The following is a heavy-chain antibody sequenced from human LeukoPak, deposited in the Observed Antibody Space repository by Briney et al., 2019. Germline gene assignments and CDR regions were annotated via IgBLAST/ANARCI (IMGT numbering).Heavy chain of an antibody. Sequence: GGSLRLSCAASGFTFSNFAMSWVRQAPGKGLEWVSTISGSGGSTFYADSVKGRFPISRDNSKNTLFLQMNSLRAEDTAIYYCAKAGSRGWVSSGGDYWGQGSLVTVSS. D-gene: IGHD6-19*01. CDR3: AKAGSRGWVSSGGDY. CDR1: GFTFSNFA. CDR2: ISGSGGST. J-gene: IGHJ4*02. V-gene: IGHV3-23*01.